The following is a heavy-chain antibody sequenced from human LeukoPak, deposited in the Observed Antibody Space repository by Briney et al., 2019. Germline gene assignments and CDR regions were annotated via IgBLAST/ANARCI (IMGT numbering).Heavy chain of an antibody. J-gene: IGHJ4*02. Sequence: SETLSLTCTVSGGSISSYYWSWIRQPPGKGLEWIGYIYYSGSTNYNPSLKSRVTISVDTSKNQFSLKLSSVTAADTAVYYCARAKRYYDSSGYFPDSDYWGQGTLVTVSS. CDR1: GGSISSYY. D-gene: IGHD3-22*01. V-gene: IGHV4-59*12. CDR3: ARAKRYYDSSGYFPDSDY. CDR2: IYYSGST.